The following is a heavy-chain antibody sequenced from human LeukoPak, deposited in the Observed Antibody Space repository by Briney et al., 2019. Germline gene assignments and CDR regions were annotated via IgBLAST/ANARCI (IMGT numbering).Heavy chain of an antibody. CDR3: ARALNMAFDY. V-gene: IGHV4-4*07. CDR2: VYTSGST. Sequence: SETLSLTCTVSGGSISTYYWNWIRQPAGQGLEWIGRVYTSGSTNYNPSLKSRVTMSVDTSKNQFSLKLSSVTAADTAMYYCARALNMAFDYWGQGTLVTVSS. D-gene: IGHD4/OR15-4a*01. J-gene: IGHJ4*02. CDR1: GGSISTYY.